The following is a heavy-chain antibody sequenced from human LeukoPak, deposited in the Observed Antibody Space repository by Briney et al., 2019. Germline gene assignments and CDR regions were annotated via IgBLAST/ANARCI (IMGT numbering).Heavy chain of an antibody. J-gene: IGHJ5*02. CDR2: IYYSGST. Sequence: SETLSLTCTVSGGSISSYYWSWIRQPPGEGLEWIGYIYYSGSTNYNPSLKSRVTISVDTSKNQFSLKLSSVTAADTAVYYCARDAYGGNSWGWFDPWGQGTLVTVSS. V-gene: IGHV4-59*01. D-gene: IGHD4-23*01. CDR3: ARDAYGGNSWGWFDP. CDR1: GGSISSYY.